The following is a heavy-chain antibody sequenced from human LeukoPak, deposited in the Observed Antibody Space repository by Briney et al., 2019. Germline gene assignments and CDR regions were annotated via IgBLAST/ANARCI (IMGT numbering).Heavy chain of an antibody. J-gene: IGHJ6*03. CDR1: GGSISSYY. CDR2: IYYSGST. CDR3: ARTTEGYCRSTSCYGFYYSYYMDV. D-gene: IGHD2-2*01. V-gene: IGHV4-59*01. Sequence: PSETLSLTCTVSGGSISSYYWNWIRQPPGKGLEWIGYIYYSGSTNYNPSLKSRVTISVDTSKNQFSLKLSSVTAADTAVYYCARTTEGYCRSTSCYGFYYSYYMDVWGKGTTVTISS.